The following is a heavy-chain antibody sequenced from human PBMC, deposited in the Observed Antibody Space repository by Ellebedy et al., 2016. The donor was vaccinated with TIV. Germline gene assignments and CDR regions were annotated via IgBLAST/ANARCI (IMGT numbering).Heavy chain of an antibody. CDR2: MSRSGRTI. J-gene: IGHJ5*02. CDR3: ARDLSFGSGSRFDP. Sequence: GESLKISCASSGFTLSSSEMNWVRQAPGKGLEWISYMSRSGRTIYYADSVKGRFTISRDNAQNSLYLQMNSLRAEDTAVYYCARDLSFGSGSRFDPWGQGTLGTVSS. V-gene: IGHV3-48*03. CDR1: GFTLSSSE. D-gene: IGHD2-15*01.